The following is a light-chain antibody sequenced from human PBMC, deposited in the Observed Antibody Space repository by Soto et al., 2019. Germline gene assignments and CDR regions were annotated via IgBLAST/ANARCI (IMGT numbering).Light chain of an antibody. CDR2: WAS. V-gene: IGKV4-1*01. J-gene: IGKJ3*01. CDR1: QSVLYSSNNKNY. Sequence: DIVMTQSPDSLAVSLGERATINCKSSQSVLYSSNNKNYLAWYQQKPGHPPKLLIYWASTRESGVPDRFSGSGSGTDFTPTISSLQADDVAVYYCQQFYSTPFTFGPGTTVDIK. CDR3: QQFYSTPFT.